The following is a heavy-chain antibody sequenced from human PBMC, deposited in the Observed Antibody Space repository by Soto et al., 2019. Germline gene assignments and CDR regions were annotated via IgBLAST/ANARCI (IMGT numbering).Heavy chain of an antibody. J-gene: IGHJ4*02. CDR2: ISGSGGST. D-gene: IGHD1-26*01. Sequence: EVQLLESGGGLVQPGGSLRLSCAASGFTFSTYAMRWVRQAPGKGLEWVSAISGSGGSTYYADSVKGRFTISRDNSKNTLYLQMNSLRAEDTAVYYCARRGSGSYYDYWGQGTLVTVSS. V-gene: IGHV3-23*01. CDR3: ARRGSGSYYDY. CDR1: GFTFSTYA.